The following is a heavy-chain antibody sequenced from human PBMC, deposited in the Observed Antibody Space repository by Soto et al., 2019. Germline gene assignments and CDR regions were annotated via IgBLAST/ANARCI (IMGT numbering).Heavy chain of an antibody. V-gene: IGHV1-69*13. CDR2: IIPIFGTA. J-gene: IGHJ3*02. Sequence: SVKVSCKASGGTFSSYAISWARQAPGQGLEWMGGIIPIFGTANYAQKFQGRVTITADESTSTAYMELSSLRSEDTAVYYCAREGRGYYYDSSGYIDIWGQGTMVTVSS. CDR1: GGTFSSYA. CDR3: AREGRGYYYDSSGYIDI. D-gene: IGHD3-22*01.